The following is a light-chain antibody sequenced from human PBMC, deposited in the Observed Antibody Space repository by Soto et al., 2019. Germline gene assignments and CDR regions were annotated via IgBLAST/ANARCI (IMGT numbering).Light chain of an antibody. V-gene: IGLV2-14*01. CDR1: STDVGGYNY. CDR2: EVT. Sequence: QSALAQPSSVSGSPGQSITISCTGTSTDVGGYNYVSWYQHHSGKAPKLLIYEVTNRPSGISDRFSGSKSVNTASLTISGLQAEDESDYYCSSFTSRSTFNYVFGTGTKVTVL. CDR3: SSFTSRSTFNYV. J-gene: IGLJ1*01.